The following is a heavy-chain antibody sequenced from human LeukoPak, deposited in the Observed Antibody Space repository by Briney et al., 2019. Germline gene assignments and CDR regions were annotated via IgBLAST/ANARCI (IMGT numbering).Heavy chain of an antibody. CDR3: ARGPSGYSYGGYYYYYMDV. V-gene: IGHV4-59*11. D-gene: IGHD5-18*01. J-gene: IGHJ6*03. Sequence: SETLSLTCTVSGGSNSSHYWGWIRQPPGKGLEWIGYIYYSGSTNYNPSLKSRVTISVDTSKNQFSLKPSSVTAADTAVYYCARGPSGYSYGGYYYYYMDVWGKGTTVTVSS. CDR2: IYYSGST. CDR1: GGSNSSHY.